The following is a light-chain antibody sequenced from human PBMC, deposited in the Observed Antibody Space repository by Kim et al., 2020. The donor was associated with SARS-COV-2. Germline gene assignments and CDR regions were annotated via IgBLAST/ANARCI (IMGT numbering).Light chain of an antibody. CDR2: GAS. J-gene: IGKJ2*01. CDR3: QQYGSSPPRYT. Sequence: QGERSTIDCTASQRVRSSYLAVYKQKPGQAPRLLIYGASSRATGIPDSVSGRWSGTDFTRTISRLEPEEFAVYYCQQYGSSPPRYTFGQGTKREI. V-gene: IGKV3-20*01. CDR1: QRVRSSY.